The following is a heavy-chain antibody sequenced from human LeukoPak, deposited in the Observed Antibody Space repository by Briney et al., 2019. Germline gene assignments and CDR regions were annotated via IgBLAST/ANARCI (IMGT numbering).Heavy chain of an antibody. CDR2: IYHSGST. V-gene: IGHV4-30-2*01. Sequence: SETLSLTCAVSGGSISSGGYSWRWIRQPPGKGLEWIGYIYHSGSTYYNPSLKSRVTISVDRSKNQFSLKLSSVTAADTAVYYCARGVYDSSGPRFDYWGQGTLVTVSS. D-gene: IGHD3-22*01. CDR3: ARGVYDSSGPRFDY. CDR1: GGSISSGGYS. J-gene: IGHJ4*02.